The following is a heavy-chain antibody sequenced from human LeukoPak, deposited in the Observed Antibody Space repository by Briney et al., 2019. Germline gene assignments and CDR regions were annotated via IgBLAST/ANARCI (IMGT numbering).Heavy chain of an antibody. J-gene: IGHJ6*02. V-gene: IGHV4-39*01. D-gene: IGHD5-12*01. CDR2: MYYSGST. Sequence: WIRQPPGKGLEWIGSMYYSGSTSHNPSLKSRVTISVDTSMNQFSLKLSSVTAADTALYYCARRVATNNYYYYYGLDVWGQGTTVTVSS. CDR3: ARRVATNNYYYYYGLDV.